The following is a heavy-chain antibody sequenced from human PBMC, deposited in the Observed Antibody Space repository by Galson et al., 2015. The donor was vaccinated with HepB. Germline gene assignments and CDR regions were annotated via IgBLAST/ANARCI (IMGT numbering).Heavy chain of an antibody. CDR1: GYTFNTHW. CDR2: IYPSDSDT. Sequence: QSGAEVKKPGESLKISRKGSGYTFNTHWIGWVRQMPGKGLEWMGIIYPSDSDTRYSPSFQGQVTISVDKSTSTAYLQWSSLRASDTAIYYCARHPVYCTTSSCPFDYWGQGTLVTVSS. V-gene: IGHV5-51*01. CDR3: ARHPVYCTTSSCPFDY. J-gene: IGHJ4*02. D-gene: IGHD2-8*01.